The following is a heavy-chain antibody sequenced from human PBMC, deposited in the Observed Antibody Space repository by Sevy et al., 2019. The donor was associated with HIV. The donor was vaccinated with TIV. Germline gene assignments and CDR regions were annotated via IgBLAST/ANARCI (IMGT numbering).Heavy chain of an antibody. Sequence: GGSLRLSCAASGFTFSSYAMSWVRQAPGKGLEWVAVIGYDGSNKYYADSVKGRFTISRDNSKNTLSLQMDSLRAEDTAVYYCARDPRMYGDYLLAYFDYWGQGTLVTVSS. CDR3: ARDPRMYGDYLLAYFDY. CDR1: GFTFSSYA. J-gene: IGHJ4*02. D-gene: IGHD2-8*01. V-gene: IGHV3-33*08. CDR2: IGYDGSNK.